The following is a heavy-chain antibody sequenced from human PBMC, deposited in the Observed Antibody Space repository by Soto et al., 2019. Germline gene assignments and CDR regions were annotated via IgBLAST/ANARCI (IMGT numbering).Heavy chain of an antibody. CDR3: GRDWVCCGAHPIDN. CDR2: ISYDGSIE. CDR1: GFTFSNSG. V-gene: IGHV3-30*03. Sequence: QVQLVESGGGVVQPGRSLRLSCAASGFTFSNSGMQWVRQAPGKGLDWVAVISYDGSIEYYSESVKGRCTMSRENYENTVYLQMNSRRTEDTAVEFCGRDWVCCGAHPIDNWGQGTLVTVSS. J-gene: IGHJ4*02. D-gene: IGHD3-10*01.